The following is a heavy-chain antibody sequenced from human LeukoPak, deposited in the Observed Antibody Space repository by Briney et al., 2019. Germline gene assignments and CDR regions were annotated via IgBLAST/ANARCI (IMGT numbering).Heavy chain of an antibody. CDR3: AKRYGTSGFNWFDP. D-gene: IGHD6-19*01. CDR1: VCTFSSYA. J-gene: IGHJ5*02. Sequence: GGSLRLSCAASVCTFSSYAMSWVRQAPGKGLEWVSAISGSGGSTYYADSVKGRFTISRDNSKNTLYLQMNSLRAEDTAVYYCAKRYGTSGFNWFDPWGQGTLVTVSS. CDR2: ISGSGGST. V-gene: IGHV3-23*01.